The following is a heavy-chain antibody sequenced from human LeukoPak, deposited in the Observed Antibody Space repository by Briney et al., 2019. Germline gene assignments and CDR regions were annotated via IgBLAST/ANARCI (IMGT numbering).Heavy chain of an antibody. Sequence: GGSLRLSCAASGFTFSSYEMNWVRQAPGKGLEWVSYISSSGSTIYYADSVKGRFTISRDNAKNSLYLQMNSLRAEDTAVYYCARGARSGSYYSWFDPWGQGTLVTVSS. J-gene: IGHJ5*02. CDR3: ARGARSGSYYSWFDP. D-gene: IGHD1-26*01. CDR1: GFTFSSYE. CDR2: ISSSGSTI. V-gene: IGHV3-48*03.